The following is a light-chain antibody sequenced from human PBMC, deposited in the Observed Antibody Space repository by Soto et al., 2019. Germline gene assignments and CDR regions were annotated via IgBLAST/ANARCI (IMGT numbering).Light chain of an antibody. Sequence: DIQMTQSPSTLSASVGDRVTITCRASQSVSNWLAWYQQKPGKAPNLLIYDASSLESGVPSRFSGSGSGTEFTLTISSLRPDDFATYSCQQYTPNSRTFGQGTKVDIK. V-gene: IGKV1-5*01. CDR3: QQYTPNSRT. J-gene: IGKJ1*01. CDR2: DAS. CDR1: QSVSNW.